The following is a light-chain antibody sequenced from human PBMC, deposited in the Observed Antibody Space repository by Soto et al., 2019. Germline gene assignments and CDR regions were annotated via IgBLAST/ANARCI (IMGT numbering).Light chain of an antibody. V-gene: IGLV2-11*01. CDR1: SSDVGGYNY. Sequence: QSVLTQPASVSGSPGQSITISCTGTSSDVGGYNYVSWYQQHPGKAPKLMIYDVTKRPSGVRDRFSASKSGNTASLTISGLQAEDEADYYCCSYAGSYTYVFGTGTKVTVL. J-gene: IGLJ1*01. CDR2: DVT. CDR3: CSYAGSYTYV.